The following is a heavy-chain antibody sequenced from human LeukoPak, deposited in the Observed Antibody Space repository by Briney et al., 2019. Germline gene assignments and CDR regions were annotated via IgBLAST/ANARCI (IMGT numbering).Heavy chain of an antibody. CDR2: ISWNSGSI. J-gene: IGHJ3*02. CDR1: GFTFDDYA. V-gene: IGHV3-9*01. CDR3: ARGSGSYYIHAFDI. Sequence: PGGSLRLSCAASGFTFDDYAMHWVRQAPGKGLEWVSGISWNSGSIGYADSVKGRFTISRDNAKNSLYLQMNSLRAEDTAIYYCARGSGSYYIHAFDIWGQGTMVTVSS. D-gene: IGHD1-26*01.